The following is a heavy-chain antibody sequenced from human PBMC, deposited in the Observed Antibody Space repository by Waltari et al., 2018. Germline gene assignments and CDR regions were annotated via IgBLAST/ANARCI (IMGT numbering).Heavy chain of an antibody. D-gene: IGHD3-3*01. V-gene: IGHV4-34*01. CDR2: INHSGST. CDR3: ARGYAVFWRAPVDY. J-gene: IGHJ4*02. Sequence: QVQLQQWGAGLLKPSETLSLTCAVYGGSFSGYYWSWIRQPPGKGLEWMGEINHSGSTNYNPSLKSRVTISVDTSKNQFSLKLSSVTAADTAVYYCARGYAVFWRAPVDYWGQGTLVTVSS. CDR1: GGSFSGYY.